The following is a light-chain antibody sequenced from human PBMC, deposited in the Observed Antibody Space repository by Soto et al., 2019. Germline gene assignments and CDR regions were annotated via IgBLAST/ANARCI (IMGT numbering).Light chain of an antibody. CDR3: GSWDSSLSAYV. J-gene: IGLJ1*01. CDR2: DDD. V-gene: IGLV1-51*01. CDR1: SSNIGGNS. Sequence: QSVLTQPPSVSAAPGQKVTIPCSGSSSNIGGNSVSWCQQLPGTAPKLRIYDDDKRPSGIPDRFSGSKSGTSATLGITGFQTGDEADYYCGSWDSSLSAYVFATRTKVTVL.